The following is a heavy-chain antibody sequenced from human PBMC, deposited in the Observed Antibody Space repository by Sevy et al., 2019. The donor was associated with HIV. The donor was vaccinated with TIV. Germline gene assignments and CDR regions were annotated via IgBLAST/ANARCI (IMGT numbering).Heavy chain of an antibody. CDR1: GYTFTGYY. J-gene: IGHJ4*02. CDR3: ARMGDYFDTSSYYPLKY. CDR2: INPKTGGT. D-gene: IGHD3-22*01. V-gene: IGHV1-2*02. Sequence: ASVKVSCKASGYTFTGYYIHWLRQAPGQGLEWMGWINPKTGGTYFAKKFQDTVTLTTGTSITTVYLELSGLRFDDTAVYYCARMGDYFDTSSYYPLKYWGQGTLVTVSS.